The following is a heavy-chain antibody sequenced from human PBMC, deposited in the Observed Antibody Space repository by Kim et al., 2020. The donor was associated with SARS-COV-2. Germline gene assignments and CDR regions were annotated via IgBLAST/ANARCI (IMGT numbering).Heavy chain of an antibody. J-gene: IGHJ6*02. CDR3: ARGYYYDSSGYSTAYYYYYYGMDV. CDR2: IYYSGST. CDR1: GGSISSYY. V-gene: IGHV4-59*08. Sequence: SETLSLTCTVSGGSISSYYWSWIRQPPGKGLEWIGYIYYSGSTNYNPSLKSRVTISVDTSKNQFSLKLSSVTAADTAVYYCARGYYYDSSGYSTAYYYYYYGMDVWGQGTTVTVSS. D-gene: IGHD3-22*01.